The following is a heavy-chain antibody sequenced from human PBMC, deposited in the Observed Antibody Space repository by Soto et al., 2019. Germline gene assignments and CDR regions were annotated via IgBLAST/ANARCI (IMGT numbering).Heavy chain of an antibody. V-gene: IGHV4-4*07. J-gene: IGHJ4*02. CDR1: GGSISSYY. CDR3: ASGYSSGWLWD. CDR2: IYTSGST. Sequence: QVQLQESGPGLVKPSETLSLTCTVSGGSISSYYWSWIRQPAGKGLEWIGRIYTSGSTNYNPSLKSRVTMSVDTSQNRLSLKLSSVTAADTAVDYCASGYSSGWLWDWGQGTLVTVSS. D-gene: IGHD6-19*01.